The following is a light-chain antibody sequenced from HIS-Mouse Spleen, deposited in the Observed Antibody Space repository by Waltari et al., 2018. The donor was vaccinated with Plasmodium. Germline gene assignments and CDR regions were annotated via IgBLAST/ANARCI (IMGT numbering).Light chain of an antibody. CDR3: YSTDSSGNHRV. CDR1: ALPKKY. J-gene: IGLJ3*02. CDR2: EDS. V-gene: IGLV3-10*01. Sequence: SYELTQPPSVSVSPGQTARITCSGDALPKKYAYWYQQKSGQAPVLVIYEDSKRPSGIPERFSGSSAGTRATLTISGAQVEDEADYYCYSTDSSGNHRVVGGGTKLTVL.